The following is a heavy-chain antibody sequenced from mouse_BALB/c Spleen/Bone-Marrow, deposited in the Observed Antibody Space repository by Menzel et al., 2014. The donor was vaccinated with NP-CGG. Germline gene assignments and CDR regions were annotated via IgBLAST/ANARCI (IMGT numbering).Heavy chain of an antibody. CDR1: GYTFTTYP. CDR2: FHPFNDDT. D-gene: IGHD3-3*01. CDR3: ARKGPRNAMDY. J-gene: IGHJ4*01. V-gene: IGHV1-47*01. Sequence: QVQLQQSGVELVKPGASVMMSCKAFGYTFTTYPMERMKQNHGKSLEWIGNFHPFNDDTKYNEKFKGKAKLTVEKSSSTVYLELSRLTSDDSAVYYCARKGPRNAMDYWGQGTSVTVSS.